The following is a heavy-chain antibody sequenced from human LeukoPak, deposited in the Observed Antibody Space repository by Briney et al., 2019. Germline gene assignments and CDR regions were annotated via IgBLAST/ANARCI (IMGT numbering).Heavy chain of an antibody. Sequence: PGESLRLSCAASGFTFNNYAMNWVRQAPGKGLEWVSAISGSGGTTLYADSVKGRFTISRDNSKSTLYLQMNSLRAEDTAVYYCAKDQGIQLWLKYFQHWGQGTLVTVSS. J-gene: IGHJ1*01. CDR3: AKDQGIQLWLKYFQH. D-gene: IGHD5-18*01. CDR2: ISGSGGTT. CDR1: GFTFNNYA. V-gene: IGHV3-23*01.